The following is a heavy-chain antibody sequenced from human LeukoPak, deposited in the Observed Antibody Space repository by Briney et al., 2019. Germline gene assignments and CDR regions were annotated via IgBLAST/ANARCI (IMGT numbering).Heavy chain of an antibody. D-gene: IGHD5-18*01. V-gene: IGHV4-38-2*02. CDR3: ARDSGGGDFVQLWSFDY. CDR1: GYSISSGYY. J-gene: IGHJ4*02. Sequence: SETLSLTCTVSGYSISSGYYWGWIRQPPGKGLEWIGSIYHSGSTYYNPSLKSRVTISVDTSKNQFSLKLSSVTAADTAVYYCARDSGGGDFVQLWSFDYWGQGTLVTVSS. CDR2: IYHSGST.